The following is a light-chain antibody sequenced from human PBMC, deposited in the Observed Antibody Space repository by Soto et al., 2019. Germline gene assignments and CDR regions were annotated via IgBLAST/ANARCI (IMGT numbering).Light chain of an antibody. CDR1: QGIRND. V-gene: IGKV1-17*01. J-gene: IGKJ1*01. Sequence: DIQMTQSPSSLSASVGDRVTITCRASQGIRNDLDWFQQKPAKATERLIYAASSLQSGGPSRFRGSGSGTEFTRTISSRQSEYFATYYCLKYNTYPLTFGQGTKVEIK. CDR2: AAS. CDR3: LKYNTYPLT.